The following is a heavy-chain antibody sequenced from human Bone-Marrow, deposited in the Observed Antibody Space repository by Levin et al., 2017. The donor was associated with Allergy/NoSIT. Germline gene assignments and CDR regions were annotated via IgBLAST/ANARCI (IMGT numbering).Heavy chain of an antibody. D-gene: IGHD7-27*01. V-gene: IGHV3-23*01. Sequence: GGSLRLSCAASGFTFSNYAMSWVRQAPGKGLEWVSGTIVSGDYTYYADSVKGRFTISRDNSKNMLYLQMNSLRAEDTAVYYCAKEWGSSQYHFDYWGQGTLVTVST. CDR1: GFTFSNYA. CDR3: AKEWGSSQYHFDY. J-gene: IGHJ4*02. CDR2: TIVSGDYT.